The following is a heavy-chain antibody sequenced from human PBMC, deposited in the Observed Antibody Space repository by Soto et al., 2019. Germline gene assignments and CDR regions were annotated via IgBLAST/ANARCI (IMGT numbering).Heavy chain of an antibody. CDR1: GGSISSGDYY. CDR2: IYYSGST. Sequence: PSETLSLTCTVSGGSISSGDYYWSWTRQPPGKGLEWIGYIYYSGSTYYNPSLKSRVTISVDTSKNQFSLKLSSVTAADTAVYYCARTSNLGSSLDIFDYWGQGTLVTVSS. CDR3: ARTSNLGSSLDIFDY. V-gene: IGHV4-30-4*01. J-gene: IGHJ4*02. D-gene: IGHD6-13*01.